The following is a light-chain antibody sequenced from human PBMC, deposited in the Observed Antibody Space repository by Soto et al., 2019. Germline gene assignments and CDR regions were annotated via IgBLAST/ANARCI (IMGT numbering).Light chain of an antibody. CDR3: QHYGASRWT. J-gene: IGKJ1*01. CDR2: GAS. Sequence: EVGLTHSPDTLSLSPGEIATLSCRASQAVSNKYLTWYQQKPGQPPRLLTYGASSRATGVPDRFSGSGSGTDFTLTISRLEPEDFAMYYCQHYGASRWTFGQGTKVDNK. CDR1: QAVSNKY. V-gene: IGKV3-20*01.